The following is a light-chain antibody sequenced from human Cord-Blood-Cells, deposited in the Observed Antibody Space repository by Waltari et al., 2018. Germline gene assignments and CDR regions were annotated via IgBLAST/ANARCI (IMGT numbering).Light chain of an antibody. CDR2: GAT. J-gene: IGKJ5*01. CDR1: PSVRSY. CDR3: QQRSNWPLIT. V-gene: IGKV3-11*01. Sequence: EIVLIQSPATLSLSPGEGATLSCRASPSVRSYLAWYQQKPGQAPRLLIYGATNRATGIPARFSGSVSGTDFALTISSLEHEDFAVYYCQQRSNWPLITFGQGTRLEIK.